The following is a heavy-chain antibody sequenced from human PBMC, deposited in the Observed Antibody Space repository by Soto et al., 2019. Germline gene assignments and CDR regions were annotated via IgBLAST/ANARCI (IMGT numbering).Heavy chain of an antibody. CDR2: IYHSGST. CDR1: SGSISSSNW. D-gene: IGHD3-10*01. Sequence: SETLSLTCAVSSGSISSSNWWSWVRQPPGKGLEWIGEIYHSGSTNYNPSLKSRVTISVDKSKNQFSLKLSSVTAADTAVYYCARQYYYGSGSYLDYWGQGTLVTVSS. V-gene: IGHV4-4*02. CDR3: ARQYYYGSGSYLDY. J-gene: IGHJ4*02.